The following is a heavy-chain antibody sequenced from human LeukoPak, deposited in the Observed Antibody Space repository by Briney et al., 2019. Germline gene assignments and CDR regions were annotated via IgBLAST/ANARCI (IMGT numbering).Heavy chain of an antibody. D-gene: IGHD3-10*01. J-gene: IGHJ4*02. CDR2: INHSGST. Sequence: SETLSLTCAVYGGSFSGYYWSWIRQPPGKGLEWIGEINHSGSTNYNPSLKSRVTISVDTSKNQFSLKLSSVTAADTAEYYCARGRGARSGYFDYWGQGTLVAVSS. CDR3: ARGRGARSGYFDY. CDR1: GGSFSGYY. V-gene: IGHV4-34*01.